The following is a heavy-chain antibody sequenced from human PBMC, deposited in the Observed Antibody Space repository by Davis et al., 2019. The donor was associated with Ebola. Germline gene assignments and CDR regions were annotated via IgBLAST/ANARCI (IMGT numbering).Heavy chain of an antibody. CDR2: IYYSGST. CDR1: GASISSSY. CDR3: ARLSSTGHLDY. V-gene: IGHV4-59*08. J-gene: IGHJ4*02. D-gene: IGHD6-19*01. Sequence: MPGGSLRLSCTVSGASISSSYWSWIRQPPGKGLEWIGYIYYSGSTNNNPSLKSRVTISVDTSKNQFSLKLNSVTAADTAVYYCARLSSTGHLDYWGQGTLVTVSS.